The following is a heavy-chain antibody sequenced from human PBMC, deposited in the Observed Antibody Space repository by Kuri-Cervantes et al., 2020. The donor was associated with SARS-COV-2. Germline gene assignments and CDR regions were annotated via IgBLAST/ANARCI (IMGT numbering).Heavy chain of an antibody. D-gene: IGHD2-2*02. Sequence: GGSLRHSCAASGFTLRNAWMSWVRQAPGKGREWVGRIKSKTDCGTTDYAAPVNGRFTISRDDSKNTLYLQMNSLKTEDTAVYYCTTDLPNPTYPRYYYYYYGMDVWGQGTTVTVSS. CDR1: GFTLRNAW. J-gene: IGHJ6*02. V-gene: IGHV3-15*01. CDR3: TTDLPNPTYPRYYYYYYGMDV. CDR2: IKSKTDCGTT.